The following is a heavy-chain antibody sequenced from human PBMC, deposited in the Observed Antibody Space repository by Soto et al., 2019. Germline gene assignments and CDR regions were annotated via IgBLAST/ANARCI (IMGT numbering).Heavy chain of an antibody. V-gene: IGHV1-2*02. CDR1: GYTFSDYY. D-gene: IGHD4-17*01. CDR3: ARDPGPYGDYSY. Sequence: ASVKVSCKASGYTFSDYYLHWVRQAPGQGLEWMGWINPNSGATNYAQRFQGRVTITRDTSITTVYMDLSRLGSDDTAFYFCARDPGPYGDYSYWGQGTLVTVSS. CDR2: INPNSGAT. J-gene: IGHJ4*02.